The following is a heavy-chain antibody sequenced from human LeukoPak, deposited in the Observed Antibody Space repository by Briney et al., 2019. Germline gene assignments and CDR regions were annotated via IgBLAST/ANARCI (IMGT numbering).Heavy chain of an antibody. D-gene: IGHD2-21*02. J-gene: IGHJ6*02. V-gene: IGHV1-18*01. CDR2: ISAYNGNT. Sequence: ASVKVSCKASGYTFTSYGISWVRQAPGQGLEWMGWISAYNGNTNYAQKFQGRVTMTRDTSTSTVYMELSSLRSEDTAVYYCARDHVVTAPGGYYYGKDVWGQGTTVTVSS. CDR1: GYTFTSYG. CDR3: ARDHVVTAPGGYYYGKDV.